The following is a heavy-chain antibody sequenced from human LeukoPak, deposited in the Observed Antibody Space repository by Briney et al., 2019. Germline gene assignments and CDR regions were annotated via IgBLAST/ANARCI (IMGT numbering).Heavy chain of an antibody. CDR1: GGNFGNYV. J-gene: IGHJ6*02. Sequence: SVKVSCKASGGNFGNYVIHWVRQAPGQGLEWMGRITPFFGVANYAQTFQDRVTFTADKITNTAYVQISSLKSEDTAVYFCARDTDEEYSSSSDGLAVRGQGTTVTVSS. CDR3: ARDTDEEYSSSSDGLAV. V-gene: IGHV1-69*04. D-gene: IGHD6-6*01. CDR2: ITPFFGVA.